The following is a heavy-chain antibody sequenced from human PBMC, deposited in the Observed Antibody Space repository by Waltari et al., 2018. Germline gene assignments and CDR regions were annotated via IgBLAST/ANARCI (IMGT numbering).Heavy chain of an antibody. J-gene: IGHJ6*02. CDR2: INSDGIST. CDR3: ARVATKTYSSPVPGRPYYYGMDV. Sequence: EEQLVESGGGLAQPGESLRLSCAASGFTFSRYWMDWVRQAPGKGLVWASRINSDGISTTYADSVKGRFTISRDNAKNTLYVQMNRLRAEDTAVYYCARVATKTYSSPVPGRPYYYGMDVWGQGTTVTVSS. V-gene: IGHV3-74*01. D-gene: IGHD6-19*01. CDR1: GFTFSRYW.